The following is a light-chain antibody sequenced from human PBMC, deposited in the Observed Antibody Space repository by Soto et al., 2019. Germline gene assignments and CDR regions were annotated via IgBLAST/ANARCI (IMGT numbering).Light chain of an antibody. CDR2: DAS. J-gene: IGKJ4*01. V-gene: IGKV3-20*01. CDR3: QQYSTSFLT. CDR1: QSVNNNY. Sequence: EVVLTQSPGTLSLSPGERATLSCRASQSVNNNYLAWYQQKPGQAPRLLIFDASRRATGIPDRFSGSGSGTDLTLTISTLEPEDFAVYYCQQYSTSFLTFGGGTEVEIK.